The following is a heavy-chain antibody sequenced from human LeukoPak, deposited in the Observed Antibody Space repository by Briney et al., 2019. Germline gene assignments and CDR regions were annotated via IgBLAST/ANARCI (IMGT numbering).Heavy chain of an antibody. D-gene: IGHD5-18*01. CDR2: ISSSSSTI. Sequence: GGPLRLSCAASGFTFRSYGMSWVRQAPGKGLEWVSYISSSSSTIYYADSVKGRFTISRDNSKNTLYLQMNSLRAEDTAVYYCVRDGYAEWGQGTLVTVSS. CDR1: GFTFRSYG. CDR3: VRDGYAE. V-gene: IGHV3-48*01. J-gene: IGHJ4*02.